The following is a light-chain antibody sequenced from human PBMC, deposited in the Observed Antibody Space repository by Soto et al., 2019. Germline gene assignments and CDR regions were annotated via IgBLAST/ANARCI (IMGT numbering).Light chain of an antibody. CDR3: QKHRSAPWT. Sequence: DIQMTQSPSSLSASVGVSVTSSCRASHVIGNYLAWYQQKPGKVPELLSYAASTLHSGVPSRLSGSGSGTDVTLTISSRQHEEVASYYWQKHRSAPWTFGQGTKLEIK. J-gene: IGKJ1*01. V-gene: IGKV1-27*01. CDR1: HVIGNY. CDR2: AAS.